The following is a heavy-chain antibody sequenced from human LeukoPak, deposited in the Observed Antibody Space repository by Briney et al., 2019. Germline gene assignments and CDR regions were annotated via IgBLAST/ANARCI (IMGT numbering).Heavy chain of an antibody. D-gene: IGHD3-16*01. CDR1: GFTFSQAW. CDR3: AKDNQRGGFQH. Sequence: GGSLRLSCAASGFTFSQAWMTWVRQAPGKGLEWVSLISGDGATTYYADSVKGRFNISRDNSKRSLYLQMNSLRSEDSALYYCAKDNQRGGFQHWGQGTLVTVSS. V-gene: IGHV3-43*02. J-gene: IGHJ1*01. CDR2: ISGDGATT.